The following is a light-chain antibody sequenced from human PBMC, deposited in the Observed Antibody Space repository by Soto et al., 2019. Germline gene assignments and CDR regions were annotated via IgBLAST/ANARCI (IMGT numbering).Light chain of an antibody. V-gene: IGKV2-28*01. CDR3: MQALQART. CDR2: LGS. CDR1: QSLLHSDGYNY. J-gene: IGKJ1*01. Sequence: DILLTHSTLSLPVTPGEPASISCRSSQSLLHSDGYNYLDLYLQKPGQSPQLLIYLGSNRASGVPDRFSGSGSGTDFTLKISRVEAEDVGIYYCMQALQARTFGQGTKVDIK.